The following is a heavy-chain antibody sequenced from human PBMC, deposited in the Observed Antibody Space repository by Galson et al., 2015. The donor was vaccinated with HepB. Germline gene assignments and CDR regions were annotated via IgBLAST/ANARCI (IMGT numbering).Heavy chain of an antibody. CDR1: GYTFTRYG. Sequence: SVKVSCKASGYTFTRYGISWVRQAPGQGLEWMGWISAYNGNTNYAQKLQGRVTMTTDTSTSTAYMELRSLRSDDTAVYYCARARGYSGSTYWFDPWGQGTLVTVSS. CDR3: ARARGYSGSTYWFDP. J-gene: IGHJ5*02. CDR2: ISAYNGNT. D-gene: IGHD5-12*01. V-gene: IGHV1-18*01.